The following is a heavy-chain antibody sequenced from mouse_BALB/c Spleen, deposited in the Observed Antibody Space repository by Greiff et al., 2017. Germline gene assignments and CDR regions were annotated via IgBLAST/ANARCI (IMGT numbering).Heavy chain of an antibody. J-gene: IGHJ3*01. CDR2: ISYSGST. D-gene: IGHD2-5*01. Sequence: DVKLQESGPGLVKPSQSLSLTCTVTGYSITSDYAWNWIRQFPGNKLEWMGYISYSGSTSYNPSLKSRISITRDTSKNQFFLQLNSVTTEDTATYYCARGGNYRNPWFAYWGQGTLVTVSA. V-gene: IGHV3-2*02. CDR1: GYSITSDYA. CDR3: ARGGNYRNPWFAY.